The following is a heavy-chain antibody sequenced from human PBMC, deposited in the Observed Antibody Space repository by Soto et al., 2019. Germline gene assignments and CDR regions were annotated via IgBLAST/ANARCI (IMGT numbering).Heavy chain of an antibody. J-gene: IGHJ3*02. V-gene: IGHV1-18*01. Sequence: QVQLVQSGTEVKKPGASVKVSCKASGYTFTNYGINWVRQAPGQGLEWMGWISAHNGNTKYTQKVQGRVTMTTDTSTRTAYMELRRLRSDDTAVYYCARTYCGGNCYSAFDIWGQGTMVTVSS. D-gene: IGHD2-21*02. CDR3: ARTYCGGNCYSAFDI. CDR2: ISAHNGNT. CDR1: GYTFTNYG.